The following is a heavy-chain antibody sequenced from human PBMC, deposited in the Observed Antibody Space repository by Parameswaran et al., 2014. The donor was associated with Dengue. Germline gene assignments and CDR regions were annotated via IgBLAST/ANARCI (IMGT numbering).Heavy chain of an antibody. V-gene: IGHV7-4-1*02. CDR2: INTNTGNP. D-gene: IGHD3-10*01. CDR3: ARHRITMVRGVTFWGRKNWFDP. Sequence: WVRQAPGQGLEWMGWINTNTGNPTYAQGFTGRFVFSLDTSVSTAYLQISSLKAEDTAVYYCARHRITMVRGVTFWGRKNWFDPWGQGTLVTVSS. J-gene: IGHJ5*02.